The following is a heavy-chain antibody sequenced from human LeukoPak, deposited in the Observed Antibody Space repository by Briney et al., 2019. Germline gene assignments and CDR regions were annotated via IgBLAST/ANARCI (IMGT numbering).Heavy chain of an antibody. J-gene: IGHJ4*02. CDR2: VNPNSGDT. Sequence: ASVKVSCKASGYTFTDYYLHWVRQAPGQGLEWMGWVNPNSGDTYYAQKFQGRVTMTRDTSISTAYIELSRLRSDDTAVYYCARGRRILVGDTNAGDFFDYWGQGTLVTVSS. D-gene: IGHD1-26*01. V-gene: IGHV1-2*02. CDR1: GYTFTDYY. CDR3: ARGRRILVGDTNAGDFFDY.